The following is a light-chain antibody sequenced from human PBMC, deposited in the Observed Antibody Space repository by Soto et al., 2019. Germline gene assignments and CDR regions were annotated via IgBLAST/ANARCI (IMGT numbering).Light chain of an antibody. V-gene: IGKV1-27*01. CDR2: AAS. J-gene: IGKJ4*01. CDR1: EGISNY. Sequence: DIQMTQSPSSLSASVGDRVTITCRASEGISNYLACYQQIPGKVPKLLISAASTSQSGVPSRFSGSGSGTDFTLTISSLQPEDVATYYCQKYTNVPAFGGGTKVEIK. CDR3: QKYTNVPA.